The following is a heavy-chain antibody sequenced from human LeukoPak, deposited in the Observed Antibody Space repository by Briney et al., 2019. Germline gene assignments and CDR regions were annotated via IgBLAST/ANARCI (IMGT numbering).Heavy chain of an antibody. CDR1: GFTFSSYW. V-gene: IGHV3-21*04. Sequence: GGSLRLSCAASGFTFSSYWMNWVRQAPGKGLEWVSSISSSSSYIYYADSVKGRFTISRDNAKNSLYLQMNSLRAEDTAVYYCAKYWGAYGDYRGRYMDVWGKGTTVTVSS. J-gene: IGHJ6*03. CDR2: ISSSSSYI. CDR3: AKYWGAYGDYRGRYMDV. D-gene: IGHD4-17*01.